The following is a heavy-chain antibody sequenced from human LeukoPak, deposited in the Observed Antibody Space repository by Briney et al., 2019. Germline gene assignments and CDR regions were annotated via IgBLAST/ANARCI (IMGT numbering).Heavy chain of an antibody. D-gene: IGHD6-6*01. V-gene: IGHV1-18*01. Sequence: GASVKVSCKASGYTFIRNGISWVRQAPGQGLEWMGWISPYNENRKYLQKLQGRVTLTTDTSTSTVYMELRSLRSDDTAVYYCAREGLRSIAARRGTRDYMDVWGKGTTVIVSS. J-gene: IGHJ6*03. CDR1: GYTFIRNG. CDR2: ISPYNENR. CDR3: AREGLRSIAARRGTRDYMDV.